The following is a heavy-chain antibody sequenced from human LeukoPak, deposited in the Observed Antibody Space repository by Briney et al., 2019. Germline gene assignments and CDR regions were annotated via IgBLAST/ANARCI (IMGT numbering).Heavy chain of an antibody. CDR3: VKGKDLYGALDI. D-gene: IGHD3-16*01. Sequence: PGGSLSLSCAASGFTVSTSVMHWVRQAPGKGLDWAAIISFDGTTKYYADSVKGRFTISRDNSKNTLFLQMDSLRVEDTAVYYCVKGKDLYGALDIWGQGTMVTVSS. V-gene: IGHV3-30*18. CDR1: GFTVSTSV. J-gene: IGHJ3*02. CDR2: ISFDGTTK.